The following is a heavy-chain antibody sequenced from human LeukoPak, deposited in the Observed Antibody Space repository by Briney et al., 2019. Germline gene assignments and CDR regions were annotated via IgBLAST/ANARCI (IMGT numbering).Heavy chain of an antibody. CDR2: ISYDGSYK. CDR3: AKDPFLTTVTTRSYYYYGMDV. V-gene: IGHV3-30*18. CDR1: GFTFSHYG. Sequence: GGSLRLSCAASGFTFSHYGMHGVRQAPGKGLEGVAVISYDGSYKYYADSVKGRFTISRDNSKNTLYLQMNSLRGEDTAVYYCAKDPFLTTVTTRSYYYYGMDVWGQGITVTVSS. D-gene: IGHD4-17*01. J-gene: IGHJ6*02.